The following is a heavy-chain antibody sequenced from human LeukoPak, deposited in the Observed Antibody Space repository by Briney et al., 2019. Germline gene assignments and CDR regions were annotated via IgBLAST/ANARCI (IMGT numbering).Heavy chain of an antibody. Sequence: PGPSLGHSCDESRSTSSRDRVYRFRQAPSKKMERVANIKQDGSEKNYVDSVKGRFTISRDNARNSLYLQMNSLRAEDTAIYYCARDRWYRSSSGTYYYYGMDFWGQGTTVTVSS. CDR2: IKQDGSEK. J-gene: IGHJ6*02. CDR3: ARDRWYRSSSGTYYYYGMDF. V-gene: IGHV3-7*05. CDR1: RSTSSRDR. D-gene: IGHD6-6*01.